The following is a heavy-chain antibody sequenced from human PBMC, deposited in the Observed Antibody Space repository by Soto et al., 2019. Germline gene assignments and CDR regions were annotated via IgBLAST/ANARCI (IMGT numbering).Heavy chain of an antibody. CDR1: GGTFSSYA. Sequence: QVQLVQSGAEVKKPGSSVKVSCKASGGTFSSYAISWVRQAPGQGLEWMGGIIPIFGTANYAQKFQGRVTITADASTSTADLEMSSLRSEDTYVYYWARDFGIAVAGGAFDIWGQGTMVTVSS. D-gene: IGHD6-19*01. J-gene: IGHJ3*02. CDR2: IIPIFGTA. V-gene: IGHV1-69*01. CDR3: ARDFGIAVAGGAFDI.